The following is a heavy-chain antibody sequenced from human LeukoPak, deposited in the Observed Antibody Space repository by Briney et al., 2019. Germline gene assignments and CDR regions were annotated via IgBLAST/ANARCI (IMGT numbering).Heavy chain of an antibody. CDR2: IYYSGST. V-gene: IGHV4-59*01. CDR1: GGSISSYY. Sequence: PSETLSLTCTVSGGSISSYYWSWIRQPPGKGLEWIGYIYYSGSTNYNPSLKSRVTISVDTSKNQFSLKLSSVTAADTAVYYCARGDTAMGTRPFDYWGQGTLVTVSS. J-gene: IGHJ4*02. D-gene: IGHD5-18*01. CDR3: ARGDTAMGTRPFDY.